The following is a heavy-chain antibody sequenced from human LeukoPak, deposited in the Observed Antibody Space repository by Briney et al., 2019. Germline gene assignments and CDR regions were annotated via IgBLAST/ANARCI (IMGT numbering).Heavy chain of an antibody. J-gene: IGHJ4*02. V-gene: IGHV3-23*01. CDR1: GFTFSSYA. CDR3: AKAGWNSQSAYYFDY. D-gene: IGHD1-7*01. CDR2: ISGSGGST. Sequence: GGSLRLSCAASGFTFSSYAMSWVRQAPGKGLEWVSAISGSGGSTYYADYVKGRFTISRDNSKNTLYLQMNSLRAEDTAVYYCAKAGWNSQSAYYFDYWGQGTLVTVSS.